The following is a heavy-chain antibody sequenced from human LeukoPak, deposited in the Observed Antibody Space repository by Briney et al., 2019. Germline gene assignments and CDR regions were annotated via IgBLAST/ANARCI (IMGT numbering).Heavy chain of an antibody. J-gene: IGHJ6*02. V-gene: IGHV1-46*01. CDR3: ASCYCSSTSCNIALGYYYGMDV. CDR1: GYTFTSYY. D-gene: IGHD2-2*01. CDR2: INPSGGST. Sequence: ASVKVSCKASGYTFTSYYMHWVRQAPGQGLEWMGIINPSGGSTSYAQKFQGRVTMTRDTSTSTVYMELSSLRSEDTAVYYCASCYCSSTSCNIALGYYYGMDVWGQGTTVTVSS.